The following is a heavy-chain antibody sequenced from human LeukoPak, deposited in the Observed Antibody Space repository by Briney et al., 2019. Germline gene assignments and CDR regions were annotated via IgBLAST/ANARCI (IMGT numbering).Heavy chain of an antibody. CDR3: ARGGCSGGSCYSSWFDP. CDR1: GYSFYDFY. J-gene: IGHJ5*02. Sequence: GASVKVSCKPSGYSFYDFYIHWVRQAPGQGLEWMGWIDPNSGGRNYAQKFQGRVTMTRDTSTSTAYMVLSSLTSDDTAVHYCARGGCSGGSCYSSWFDPWGQGTLVSVSS. V-gene: IGHV1-2*02. CDR2: IDPNSGGR. D-gene: IGHD2-15*01.